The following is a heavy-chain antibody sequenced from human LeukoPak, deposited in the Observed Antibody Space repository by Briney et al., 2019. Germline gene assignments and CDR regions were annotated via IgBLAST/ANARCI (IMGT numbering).Heavy chain of an antibody. J-gene: IGHJ4*02. V-gene: IGHV3-13*01. Sequence: GGSLRLSCAASGFTFIGYDMHWVRQVIGKGLEWVSAIGIRGDTHYSGSVKGRFTISRENAESSLYLQINSLRAEDTAVYYCARGGIQVSGIDEFDYWGQGTLVTVSS. CDR1: GFTFIGYD. CDR2: IGIRGDT. CDR3: ARGGIQVSGIDEFDY. D-gene: IGHD6-19*01.